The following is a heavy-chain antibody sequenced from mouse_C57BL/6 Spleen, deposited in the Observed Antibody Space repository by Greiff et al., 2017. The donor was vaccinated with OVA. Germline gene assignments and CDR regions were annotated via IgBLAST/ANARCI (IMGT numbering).Heavy chain of an antibody. J-gene: IGHJ4*01. Sequence: VQLQQSGPVLVKPGASVKMSCKASGYTFTDYYMNWVKQSHGKSLEWIGVINPYNGGTSYNQKFKGKATLTVDKSSSTAYMELNSLTSEDSAVYYCARGAYGSSSGAMDYWGQGTSVTVSS. D-gene: IGHD1-1*01. CDR1: GYTFTDYY. CDR2: INPYNGGT. V-gene: IGHV1-19*01. CDR3: ARGAYGSSSGAMDY.